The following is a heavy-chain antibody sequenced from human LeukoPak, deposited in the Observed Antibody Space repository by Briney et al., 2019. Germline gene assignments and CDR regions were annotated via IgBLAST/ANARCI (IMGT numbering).Heavy chain of an antibody. CDR1: GSSFTNYW. D-gene: IGHD5-24*01. Sequence: HGESLQISCKASGSSFTNYWIVWLRQMPGRGLEWMGIIYTDNSDVRYSPSFRGRVTISADKSVNTAYLQWSSLKASDTAMYYCARQMATKYYFDYWGQGTLVTVSS. J-gene: IGHJ4*02. CDR2: IYTDNSDV. V-gene: IGHV5-51*01. CDR3: ARQMATKYYFDY.